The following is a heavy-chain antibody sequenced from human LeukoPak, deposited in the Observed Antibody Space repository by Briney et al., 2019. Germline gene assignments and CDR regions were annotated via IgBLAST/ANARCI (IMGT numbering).Heavy chain of an antibody. D-gene: IGHD3-22*01. Sequence: SETLSLTCTVSGGSISSYYWSWIRQPPGKGLEWIGYIYYSGYTNYNPSLKSRVTISVDTSKNQFPLKLSSVTAADTAVYYCARAPAYYYDSSGPFDYWGQGTLVTVSS. J-gene: IGHJ4*02. V-gene: IGHV4-59*08. CDR3: ARAPAYYYDSSGPFDY. CDR2: IYYSGYT. CDR1: GGSISSYY.